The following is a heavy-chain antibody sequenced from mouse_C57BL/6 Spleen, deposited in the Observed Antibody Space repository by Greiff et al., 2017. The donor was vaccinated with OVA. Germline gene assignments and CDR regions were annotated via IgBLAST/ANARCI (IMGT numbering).Heavy chain of an antibody. CDR2: IDPANGST. CDR1: GFNIKNTY. V-gene: IGHV14-3*01. CDR3: ASSYYSNSNAMDY. D-gene: IGHD2-5*01. Sequence: EVQPQQSVAELVRPGASVKLSCTASGFNIKNTYMHWVKQRPEQGLEWIGRIDPANGSTKYAPKFQGKATITADTSSNTAYLQLSSLTSEDTAIDYCASSYYSNSNAMDYWGQGTSVTVSS. J-gene: IGHJ4*01.